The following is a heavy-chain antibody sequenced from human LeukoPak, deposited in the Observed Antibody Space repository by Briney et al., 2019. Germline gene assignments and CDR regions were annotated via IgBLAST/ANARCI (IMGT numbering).Heavy chain of an antibody. CDR3: AKDSTTQSDDP. CDR1: GFTFSSYG. CDR2: ISYDGSNK. Sequence: PGGSLRLSCAVSGFTFSSYGMHWVRQAPGKGLEWVAVISYDGSNKYYADSVEGRFTISRDNSKNTLYLQMNSLRPEDTAVYYCAKDSTTQSDDPWGQGTLVTVSS. J-gene: IGHJ5*02. V-gene: IGHV3-30*18. D-gene: IGHD1-1*01.